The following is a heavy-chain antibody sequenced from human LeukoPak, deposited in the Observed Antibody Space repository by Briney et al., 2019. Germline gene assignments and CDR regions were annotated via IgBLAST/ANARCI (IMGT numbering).Heavy chain of an antibody. CDR1: GFTFSSYA. Sequence: GGSLRLSCAASGFTFSSYAMSWVRQAPGKGLEWVSGISGSGGSTYYADSAKGRFTIFRDNSKNTLYLQMNSLRAEDTAVYHCANGWSPDYWGRGTLVTVSS. D-gene: IGHD2-15*01. J-gene: IGHJ4*02. CDR3: ANGWSPDY. CDR2: ISGSGGST. V-gene: IGHV3-23*01.